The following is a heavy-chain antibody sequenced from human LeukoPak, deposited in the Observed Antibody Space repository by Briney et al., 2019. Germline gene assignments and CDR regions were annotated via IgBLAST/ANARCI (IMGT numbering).Heavy chain of an antibody. Sequence: GGSLRLSCAASGFTFSNYWMHWVRQAPGKGLVWVSRIKTDGSNTDYADSVKGRFTISRDNAKNTMYLQMNSPTAEDSAVYYCARGVAGTGPDIWGLGTMVTVSA. CDR2: IKTDGSNT. CDR1: GFTFSNYW. V-gene: IGHV3-74*01. D-gene: IGHD6-19*01. CDR3: ARGVAGTGPDI. J-gene: IGHJ3*02.